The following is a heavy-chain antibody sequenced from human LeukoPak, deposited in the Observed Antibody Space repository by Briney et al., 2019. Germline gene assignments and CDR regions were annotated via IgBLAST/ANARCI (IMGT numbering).Heavy chain of an antibody. D-gene: IGHD1-26*01. J-gene: IGHJ3*02. CDR1: GGTFSSYA. V-gene: IGHV1-69*04. CDR3: ARRSRYDAFDI. CDR2: IIPILGIA. Sequence: ASVKVSCKASGGTFSSYAISWVRQAPGQGLEWMGRIIPILGIANYAQKFQGRVTMTTDTSTSTAYMELRSLRSDDTAVYYCARRSRYDAFDIWGQGTMVTVSS.